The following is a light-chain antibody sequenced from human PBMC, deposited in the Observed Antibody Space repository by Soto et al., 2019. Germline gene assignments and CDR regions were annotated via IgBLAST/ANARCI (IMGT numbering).Light chain of an antibody. CDR2: EVS. J-gene: IGLJ1*01. CDR1: SSYVGGYNY. CDR3: SSYITTRTRV. V-gene: IGLV2-14*01. Sequence: QSVLTQPSSVSGSPGQSITISCTGTSSYVGGYNYVSWYQQHPGRAPKLLIYEVSNRPSGVSNRFSGSKSGNTASLTISGLQAEDEADYYCSSYITTRTRVYGTRTKVTVL.